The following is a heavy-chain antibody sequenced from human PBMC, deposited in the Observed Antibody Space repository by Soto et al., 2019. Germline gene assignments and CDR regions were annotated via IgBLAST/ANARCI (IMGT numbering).Heavy chain of an antibody. J-gene: IGHJ6*02. V-gene: IGHV3-23*01. CDR3: AKKAGIISRYGLDV. CDR1: GFTFSSFA. CDR2: ISGNATST. Sequence: PGGSLRLSCAASGFTFSSFAMNWVRQAPGKGLEWVAVISGNATSTYYADSVKGRFTISRDNSKNTMYLQMNSLRAEDTAVYYCAKKAGIISRYGLDVWGQRTTVTVSS.